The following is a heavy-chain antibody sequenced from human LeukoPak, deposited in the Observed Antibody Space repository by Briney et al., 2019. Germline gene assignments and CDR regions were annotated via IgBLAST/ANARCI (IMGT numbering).Heavy chain of an antibody. CDR1: GLSLSTSGVG. CDR3: VHGTLKQWLVPFDN. J-gene: IGHJ4*02. V-gene: IGHV2-5*01. CDR2: IYWNDDK. Sequence: SGPTLVKPTQTLTLTCTFSGLSLSTSGVGVGWIRQPPGKALEWLTLIYWNDDKRYNPSLKSRLTITKDTSKNQVVLSMTNMDPVDTATYYCVHGTLKQWLVPFDNWGQGTLVTVSS. D-gene: IGHD6-19*01.